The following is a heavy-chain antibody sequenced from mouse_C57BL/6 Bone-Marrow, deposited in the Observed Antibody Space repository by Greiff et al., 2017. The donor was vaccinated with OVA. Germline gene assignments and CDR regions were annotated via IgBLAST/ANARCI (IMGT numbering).Heavy chain of an antibody. D-gene: IGHD2-4*01. J-gene: IGHJ2*01. CDR1: GFTFSSYA. V-gene: IGHV5-4*03. Sequence: EVMLVESGGGLVKPGGSLKLSCAASGFTFSSYAMSWVRQTPEKRLEWVATISDGGSYTYYPDNVKGRFTISRDNAKNNLYLQMSHLKSEDTAMYYCARVGGLRRGYYFDYWGQGTTLTVSS. CDR3: ARVGGLRRGYYFDY. CDR2: ISDGGSYT.